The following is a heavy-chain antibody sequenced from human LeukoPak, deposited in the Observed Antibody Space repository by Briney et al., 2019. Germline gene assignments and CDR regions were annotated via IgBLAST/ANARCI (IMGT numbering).Heavy chain of an antibody. CDR1: GFTFSTYA. V-gene: IGHV4-34*08. D-gene: IGHD5-18*01. J-gene: IGHJ4*02. CDR3: ATLRGYSYGTFDY. CDR2: INHSGNT. Sequence: GSLRLSCEVSGFTFSTYAMTWVRQVPGKGLEWIGEINHSGNTNYKPSLKSRVTISVDTSKNQFSLKLSSVTAADTAVYYCATLRGYSYGTFDYWGQGTLVTVSS.